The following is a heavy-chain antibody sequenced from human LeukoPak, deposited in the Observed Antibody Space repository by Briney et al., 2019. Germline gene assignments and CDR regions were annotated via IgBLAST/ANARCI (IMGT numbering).Heavy chain of an antibody. CDR3: ARAAGYCSSTSCYGGDAFDI. V-gene: IGHV1-69*06. CDR1: GGTFSSYA. J-gene: IGHJ3*02. Sequence: SVKVSCKASGGTFSSYAISWVRQAPGQGPEWMGGIIPIFGTANYAQKFQGRVTITADKSTSTAYMELSSLRSEDTAVYYCARAAGYCSSTSCYGGDAFDIWGQGTMVTVSS. D-gene: IGHD2-2*01. CDR2: IIPIFGTA.